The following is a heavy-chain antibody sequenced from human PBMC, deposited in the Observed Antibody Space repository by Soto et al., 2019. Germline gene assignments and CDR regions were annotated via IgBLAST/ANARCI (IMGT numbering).Heavy chain of an antibody. CDR2: ISGSGGST. J-gene: IGHJ4*02. CDR3: AKDQNPVGTGSRIMDY. V-gene: IGHV3-23*01. Sequence: LRLSCAASGFTFSSYAMSWVRQAPGKGLEWVSAISGSGGSTYYADSVKGRFTISRDNSKNTLYLRMNSLRAEDTAVYYCAKDQNPVGTGSRIMDYWGQGALVTVSS. CDR1: GFTFSSYA. D-gene: IGHD3-9*01.